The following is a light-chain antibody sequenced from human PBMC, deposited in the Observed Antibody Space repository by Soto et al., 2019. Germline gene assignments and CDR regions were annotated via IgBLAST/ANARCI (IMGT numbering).Light chain of an antibody. V-gene: IGKV1-5*01. CDR2: DAS. CDR1: QSVSSW. CDR3: QQPNSFPLT. Sequence: DIQMTQSPSTLSASIEDRVTITCRASQSVSSWLAWYQQKPGKAPNLLIYDASSLESGVPSRFSGSGSGTEFTLTISSLQPDDFGTYYCQQPNSFPLTFGGGTKVDIK. J-gene: IGKJ4*01.